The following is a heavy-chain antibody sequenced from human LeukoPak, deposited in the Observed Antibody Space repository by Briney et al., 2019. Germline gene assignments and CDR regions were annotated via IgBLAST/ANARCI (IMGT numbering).Heavy chain of an antibody. CDR3: ARDRLTYSSSWSPTY. CDR2: ISGSGDST. Sequence: GGSLRLSCAASGFTFSSYAMSWVRQAPGKGLEWVSAISGSGDSTYYADSVKGRFTISRDNSKNTPYLQMNSLRAEDTAVYYCARDRLTYSSSWSPTYWGQGTLVTVSS. CDR1: GFTFSSYA. J-gene: IGHJ4*02. V-gene: IGHV3-23*01. D-gene: IGHD6-13*01.